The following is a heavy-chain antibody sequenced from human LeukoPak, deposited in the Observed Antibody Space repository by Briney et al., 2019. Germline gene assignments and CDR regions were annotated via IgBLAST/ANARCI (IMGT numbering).Heavy chain of an antibody. D-gene: IGHD3-10*01. CDR2: IHNDDRT. CDR3: LQFAY. Sequence: GGSLRLSCTASGFTIYSNYIPWVRRAPGKGLEWVSIIHNDDRTYYADSVKGRFTISRDNSKNTVYLQMNSLRVEDTAIYYCLQFAYWGQGTLVTVSS. J-gene: IGHJ4*02. V-gene: IGHV3-66*01. CDR1: GFTIYSNY.